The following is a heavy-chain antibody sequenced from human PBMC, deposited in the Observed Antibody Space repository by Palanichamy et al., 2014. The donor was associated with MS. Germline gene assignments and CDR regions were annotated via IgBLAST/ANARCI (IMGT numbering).Heavy chain of an antibody. J-gene: IGHJ4*02. CDR3: ARHREGGIAVAGTQY. CDR2: IYYSGST. D-gene: IGHD6-19*01. V-gene: IGHV4-39*01. Sequence: QLQLQESGPGLVKPSETLSLTCTVSGGSISSSSYYWGWIRQPPGKGLEWIGSIYYSGSTYYNPSLKSRVTISVDTSKNQFSLKLSSVTAADTAVYYCARHREGGIAVAGTQYWGQGTLVTVSS. CDR1: GGSISSSSYY.